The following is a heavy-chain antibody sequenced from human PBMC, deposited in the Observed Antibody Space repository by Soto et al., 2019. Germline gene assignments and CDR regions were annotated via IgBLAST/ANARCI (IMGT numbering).Heavy chain of an antibody. J-gene: IGHJ6*02. V-gene: IGHV6-1*01. CDR3: ARGVYYDFWSGYYAHGDV. Sequence: PSQTLSLTCAISGDSVSSNSAAWNWIRQPPSRGLEWLGRTYYRSKWYNDYAVSVKSRITINPDTSKNQFSLQLNSVTPEDTAVYYCARGVYYDFWSGYYAHGDVWGQGTTVTVPS. D-gene: IGHD3-3*01. CDR2: TYYRSKWYN. CDR1: GDSVSSNSAA.